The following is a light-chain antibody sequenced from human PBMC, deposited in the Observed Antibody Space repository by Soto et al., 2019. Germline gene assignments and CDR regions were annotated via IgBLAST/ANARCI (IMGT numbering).Light chain of an antibody. CDR1: QTVGTTY. CDR2: GAS. J-gene: IGKJ1*01. Sequence: EIVLTQSPASLSLSPGERATVSWRASQTVGTTYLAWYQHKPGQAPRLLIYGASTRATGIPDRFSGSRSGTDFTLTISRLEPEDFAVYFCQIYGSSRWTCGQGTKGDIK. V-gene: IGKV3-20*01. CDR3: QIYGSSRWT.